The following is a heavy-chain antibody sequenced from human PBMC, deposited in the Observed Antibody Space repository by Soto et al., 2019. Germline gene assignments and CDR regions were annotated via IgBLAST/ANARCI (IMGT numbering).Heavy chain of an antibody. Sequence: PGGSLRLSCAASGFTFTTYWMHWVRQAPGKGLVWVSRINRDGIGTTYAESVKGRFTISRDNTKNTLYLQMNSLRVEDTAVYYCAKALSEYYYDSSGYLAWGQGTLVTVSS. CDR3: AKALSEYYYDSSGYLA. CDR2: INRDGIGT. J-gene: IGHJ5*02. CDR1: GFTFTTYW. D-gene: IGHD3-22*01. V-gene: IGHV3-74*03.